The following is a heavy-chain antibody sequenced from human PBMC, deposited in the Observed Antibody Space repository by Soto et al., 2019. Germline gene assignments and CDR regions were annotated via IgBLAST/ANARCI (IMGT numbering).Heavy chain of an antibody. CDR3: AYRRVAARPDAFCF. Sequence: QITLKESGPTLVKPTQTVTLTCTFSGFSLSTNAVGLGWIRQPPGQALEWLALTYWNGDLRYNPSLHGRLTITKDTANNQVFLTMTNVEPADTASYYCAYRRVAARPDAFCFWGPGTMVTVSS. J-gene: IGHJ3*01. CDR2: TYWNGDL. V-gene: IGHV2-5*01. D-gene: IGHD6-6*01. CDR1: GFSLSTNAVG.